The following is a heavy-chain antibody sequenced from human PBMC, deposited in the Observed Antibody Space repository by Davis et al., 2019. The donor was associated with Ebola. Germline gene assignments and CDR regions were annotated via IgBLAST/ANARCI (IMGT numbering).Heavy chain of an antibody. CDR2: IDYRGRS. Sequence: PSETLSLPCTVSGVSIIDHYWSCIRQSPGKGLEWIGDIDYRGRSTYKPSLRSRITMSVDTSKNQFSLKLKSITAADTAVYYCARGGSPAMFKGVDEWGQGTLVTVAS. V-gene: IGHV4-59*11. CDR1: GVSIIDHY. CDR3: ARGGSPAMFKGVDE. J-gene: IGHJ4*02. D-gene: IGHD2-2*01.